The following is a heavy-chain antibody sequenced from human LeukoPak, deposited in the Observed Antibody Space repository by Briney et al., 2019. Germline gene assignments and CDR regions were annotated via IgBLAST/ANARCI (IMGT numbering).Heavy chain of an antibody. CDR1: GYTFAGYY. CDR3: ATAAAGTGFDY. V-gene: IGHV1-2*06. Sequence: ASVKVSCKASGYTFAGYYMHWVRQAPGQGLEWMGRINPNSGGTNYAQKFQGRVTMTRDTSISTAYMELSRLRSDDTAVYYCATAAAGTGFDYWGQGTLVTVSS. J-gene: IGHJ4*02. D-gene: IGHD6-13*01. CDR2: INPNSGGT.